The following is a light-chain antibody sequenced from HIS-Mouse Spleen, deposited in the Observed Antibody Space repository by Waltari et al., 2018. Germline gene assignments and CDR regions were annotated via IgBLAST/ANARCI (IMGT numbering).Light chain of an antibody. J-gene: IGKJ1*01. Sequence: DIQMTQSPSTLSASVGYRVTITCRASQIISSWLAWYQQKPGKAPKLLIYKGSSLESGVPSRFSGSGSGTEFTLTISSLQPDDFATYYCQQYNSYSRTFGQGTKVEIK. CDR3: QQYNSYSRT. V-gene: IGKV1-5*03. CDR1: QIISSW. CDR2: KGS.